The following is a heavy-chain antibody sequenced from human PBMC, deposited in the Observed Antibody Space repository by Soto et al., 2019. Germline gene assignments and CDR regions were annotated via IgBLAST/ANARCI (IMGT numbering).Heavy chain of an antibody. Sequence: GGSLRLSCAASGFTFSSYAMSWVRQAPGKGLEWVSAISGSGGSTYYADSVKGRFTISRDNSKNTLYLQMNSLRAEDTAVYYCAKDRDQSYYDILTGYYQPDYWGQGTLVTVSS. CDR3: AKDRDQSYYDILTGYYQPDY. D-gene: IGHD3-9*01. CDR1: GFTFSSYA. CDR2: ISGSGGST. V-gene: IGHV3-23*01. J-gene: IGHJ4*02.